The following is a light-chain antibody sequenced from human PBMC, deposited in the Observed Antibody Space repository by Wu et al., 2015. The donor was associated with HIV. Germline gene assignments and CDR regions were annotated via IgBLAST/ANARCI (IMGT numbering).Light chain of an antibody. Sequence: EIVLTQTPGTLSLSPGDRATLSCRASQSVRNRLAWYQQRPGQPPRLLIFNVSLRATGIPDRFSGSGSGTDFILTVSSLEPEDSAVYYCQQRGDRPPTFGQGTRLEIK. CDR1: QSVRNR. J-gene: IGKJ5*01. CDR3: QQRGDRPPT. V-gene: IGKV3-11*01. CDR2: NVS.